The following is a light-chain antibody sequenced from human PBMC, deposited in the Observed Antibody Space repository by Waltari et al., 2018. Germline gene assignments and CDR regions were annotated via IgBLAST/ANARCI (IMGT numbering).Light chain of an antibody. Sequence: SSELTQDPAVSVAMGQTVTITCQGNGLRSYYASWYQQRPGQAPILIMYDKNNRRSGVPDRFSGSNSDNTATLTITGAQAEDEASYYCHSRDASGVGGSFGGGTKLTVL. CDR2: DKN. CDR3: HSRDASGVGGS. V-gene: IGLV3-19*01. CDR1: GLRSYY. J-gene: IGLJ2*01.